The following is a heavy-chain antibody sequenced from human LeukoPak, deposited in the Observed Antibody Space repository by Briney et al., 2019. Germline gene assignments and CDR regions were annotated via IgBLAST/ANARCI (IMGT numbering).Heavy chain of an antibody. D-gene: IGHD1/OR15-1a*01. CDR2: ISSNGGST. Sequence: GGSLRLSCAASGFTFSSYAMHWVRQAPGKGLEYVSAISSNGGSTYYANSVKGRFTISRDNSKNTLYLQMGSLRAEDMAVYYCAREIMNKIRHLDYWGQGTLVTVSS. CDR3: AREIMNKIRHLDY. CDR1: GFTFSSYA. J-gene: IGHJ4*02. V-gene: IGHV3-64*01.